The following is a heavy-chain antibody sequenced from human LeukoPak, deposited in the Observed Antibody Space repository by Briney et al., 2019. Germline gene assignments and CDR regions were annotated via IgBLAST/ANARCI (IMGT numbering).Heavy chain of an antibody. Sequence: LETLSLTCTVSGGSISTYWRTWIRQPPGKGLEWLGYIHYSGNNNYNPSLKSRLTMSVDTSKNHFSLNLNSVTAADTAVYYCARGYFDWLSFDYWGQGVLVAVSS. CDR2: IHYSGNN. J-gene: IGHJ4*02. CDR1: GGSISTYW. D-gene: IGHD3-9*01. CDR3: ARGYFDWLSFDY. V-gene: IGHV4-59*01.